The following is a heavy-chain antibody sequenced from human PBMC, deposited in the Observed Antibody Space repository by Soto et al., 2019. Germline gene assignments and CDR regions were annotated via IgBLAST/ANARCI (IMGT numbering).Heavy chain of an antibody. D-gene: IGHD6-6*01. CDR1: EVTFRGYG. CDR2: ISYDGSNK. V-gene: IGHV3-30*18. Sequence: PGVSISLCWTAAEVTFRGYGGHWVSQNQGKGLEWVAVISYDGSNKYYADSVKGRFTISRDNSKNTLYLQMNSLRAEDAAVYYCAKDRRPDSSSSYYYYGMDVWGQGTTVTVFS. J-gene: IGHJ6*02. CDR3: AKDRRPDSSSSYYYYGMDV.